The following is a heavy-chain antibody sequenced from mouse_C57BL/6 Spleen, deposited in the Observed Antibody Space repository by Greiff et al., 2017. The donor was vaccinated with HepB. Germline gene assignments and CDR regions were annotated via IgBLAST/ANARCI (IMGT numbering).Heavy chain of an antibody. J-gene: IGHJ2*01. CDR3: TASTVVAKGYYFDY. Sequence: EVQLQQSGTVLARPGASVKMSCKTSGYTFTSYWMHWVKQRPGQGLEWIGAIYPGNSDTSYNQKFKGKAKLTAVTSASTAYMELSSLTNEDSAVYYCTASTVVAKGYYFDYWGQGTTLTVSS. CDR1: GYTFTSYW. CDR2: IYPGNSDT. D-gene: IGHD1-1*01. V-gene: IGHV1-5*01.